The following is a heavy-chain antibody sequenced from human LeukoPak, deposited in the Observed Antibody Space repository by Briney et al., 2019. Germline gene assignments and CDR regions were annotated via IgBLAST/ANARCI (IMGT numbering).Heavy chain of an antibody. Sequence: SETLSLTCAVYGGSFSGYYWSWIRQPPGKGLVWIGEINHSGSTNYNPSLKSRVTISVDTSKNQFSLKLSSVTAADTAVYYCAKRYCGGDCYLTPASRYFDLWGRGTLVTVSS. CDR3: AKRYCGGDCYLTPASRYFDL. CDR2: INHSGST. V-gene: IGHV4-34*01. J-gene: IGHJ2*01. D-gene: IGHD2-21*02. CDR1: GGSFSGYY.